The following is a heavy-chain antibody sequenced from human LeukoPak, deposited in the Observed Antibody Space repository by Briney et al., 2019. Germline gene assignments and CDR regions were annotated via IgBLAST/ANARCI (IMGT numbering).Heavy chain of an antibody. V-gene: IGHV4-4*02. J-gene: IGHJ6*02. CDR3: ARERRAVVKGPNYYYYGMDV. CDR2: IYHSGST. Sequence: TSGTLSLTCAVSGGSISSSNWWSWVRQPPGKGLEWIGEIYHSGSTNYNPSLKSRVTISVDKSKNQFSLKLSSVTAADTAVYYCARERRAVVKGPNYYYYGMDVWGQGTTVTVSS. CDR1: GGSISSSNW. D-gene: IGHD4-23*01.